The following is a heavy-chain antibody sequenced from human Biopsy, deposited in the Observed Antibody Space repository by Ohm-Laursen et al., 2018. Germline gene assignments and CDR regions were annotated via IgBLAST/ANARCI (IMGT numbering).Heavy chain of an antibody. CDR3: AAFPFSGGPAFDI. V-gene: IGHV4-59*02. CDR2: TYYRGTS. CDR1: GGSVGDYF. J-gene: IGHJ3*02. D-gene: IGHD2/OR15-2a*01. Sequence: SETLSLTCSVSGGSVGDYFLSWIRLVPGKRPEWIGYTYYRGTSENNPPLRSRVTTSVDISRNQFFLNMKSVTGADTAVYYCAAFPFSGGPAFDIWGQGTTVIVSS.